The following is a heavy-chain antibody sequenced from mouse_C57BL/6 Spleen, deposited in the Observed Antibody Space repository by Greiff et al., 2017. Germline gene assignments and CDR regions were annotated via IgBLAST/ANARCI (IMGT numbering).Heavy chain of an antibody. V-gene: IGHV5-16*01. CDR3: ARGGDYYGSSTFDY. D-gene: IGHD1-1*01. J-gene: IGHJ2*01. Sequence: EVKVVESEGGLVQPGSSMKLSCTASGFTFSDYYMAWVRQVPEKGLEWVANINYDGSSTYYLDSLKSRFIISRDNAKNILYLQMSSLKSEDTATYYCARGGDYYGSSTFDYWGQGTTLTVSS. CDR1: GFTFSDYY. CDR2: INYDGSST.